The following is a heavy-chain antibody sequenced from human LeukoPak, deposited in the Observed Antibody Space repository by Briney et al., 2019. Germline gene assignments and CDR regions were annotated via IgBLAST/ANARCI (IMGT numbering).Heavy chain of an antibody. Sequence: SETLPLTCTVSGGSISSSSYYWGWIRQPPGKGLEWIGSIYYSGSTYNNPSLKSRVTISVDTSKNQFSLKLSSVTAADTAVYYCAREGMATIISRWVDYWGQGTLVTVSS. CDR3: AREGMATIISRWVDY. V-gene: IGHV4-39*07. D-gene: IGHD5-24*01. CDR1: GGSISSSSYY. J-gene: IGHJ4*02. CDR2: IYYSGST.